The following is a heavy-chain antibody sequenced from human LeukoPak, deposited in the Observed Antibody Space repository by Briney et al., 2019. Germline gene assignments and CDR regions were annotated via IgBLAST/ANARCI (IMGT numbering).Heavy chain of an antibody. D-gene: IGHD2-15*01. J-gene: IGHJ4*02. CDR3: TTRRQDGW. Sequence: GGSLRLSCVGSGFTFSDAWMSWVRQAPGKGLEWVGRIKSKSDGGTIDYAAPVKGRFTISRDDSRNTLYPQMNSLKTEDTAVYYCTTRRQDGWWGQGTLVTVS. CDR2: IKSKSDGGTI. V-gene: IGHV3-15*01. CDR1: GFTFSDAW.